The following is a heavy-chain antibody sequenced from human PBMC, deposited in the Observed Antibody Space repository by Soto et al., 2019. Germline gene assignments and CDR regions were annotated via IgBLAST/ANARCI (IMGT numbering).Heavy chain of an antibody. V-gene: IGHV5-51*01. CDR2: IYPGDSDT. CDR1: GYSFTSYW. CDR3: ARQSVEMATIFSN. D-gene: IGHD5-12*01. Sequence: LGESLKISCKGSGYSFTSYWIGWVRQMPGKGLEWMGIIYPGDSDTRYSPSFQGQVTISADKSISTAYLQWSSLKASDTAMYYCARQSVEMATIFSNWGQVTLVTVSS. J-gene: IGHJ4*02.